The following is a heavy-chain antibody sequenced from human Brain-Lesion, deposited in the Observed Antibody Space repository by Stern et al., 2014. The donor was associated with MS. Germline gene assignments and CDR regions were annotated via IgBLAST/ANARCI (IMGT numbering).Heavy chain of an antibody. V-gene: IGHV1-24*01. J-gene: IGHJ4*02. CDR2: FDPEDGET. CDR3: ATLSPGAGGNYYRHFDY. Sequence: VQLLESGAEVKKPGASVKVSCKVSGYTLTELSMHWVRQAPRNGLEWMGGFDPEDGETIYAQKFQGRVTMTEDTSTDTAYRELSSLRSEDTAVYYCATLSPGAGGNYYRHFDYWGQGTLVTVSS. D-gene: IGHD1-26*01. CDR1: GYTLTELS.